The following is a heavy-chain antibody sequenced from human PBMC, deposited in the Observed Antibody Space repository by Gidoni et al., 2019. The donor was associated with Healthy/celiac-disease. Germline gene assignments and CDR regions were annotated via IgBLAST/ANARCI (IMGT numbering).Heavy chain of an antibody. J-gene: IGHJ4*02. CDR3: ARDGVRTVTTFDY. V-gene: IGHV1-69*08. CDR1: GGTFSSYT. Sequence: QVQLVQSGAEVKKPGSSVTVSCKASGGTFSSYTISWVRQAPGQGLEWMGRIIPILGIANYAQKCQGRVTITADKSTSTAYMELSSLRSEDTAVYYCARDGVRTVTTFDYWGQGTLVTVSS. CDR2: IIPILGIA. D-gene: IGHD4-17*01.